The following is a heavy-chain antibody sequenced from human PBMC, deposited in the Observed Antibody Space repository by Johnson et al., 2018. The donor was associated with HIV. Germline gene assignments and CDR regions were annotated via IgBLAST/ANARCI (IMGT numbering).Heavy chain of an antibody. CDR3: ARASAATKGNAFDI. Sequence: VQLVESGGGVVRPGGSLRLSCAASGFTFDDYGMSWVRQAPGKGLEWVAGINWNGGSTGYADPVKGGFTISRDNAKNSLYLQMNSLRAEDTALYYCARASAATKGNAFDIWGQGTMVTVSS. CDR2: INWNGGST. J-gene: IGHJ3*02. D-gene: IGHD1-26*01. V-gene: IGHV3-20*04. CDR1: GFTFDDYG.